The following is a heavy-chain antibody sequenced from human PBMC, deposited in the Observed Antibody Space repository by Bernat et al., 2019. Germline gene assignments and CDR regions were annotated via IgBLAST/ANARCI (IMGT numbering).Heavy chain of an antibody. Sequence: QVQLVESGGGVVQPGRSLRLSCAASGFTFSSYGMHWVRQAPGKGLEWVAVIWYDGSNKYYADSVKGRFTISRDNSKNTLYLQMNSLRAEDTAVYYCARESYEFWSGGPWGAFDYWGQGTLVTVSS. J-gene: IGHJ4*02. CDR2: IWYDGSNK. CDR3: ARESYEFWSGGPWGAFDY. D-gene: IGHD3-3*01. V-gene: IGHV3-33*01. CDR1: GFTFSSYG.